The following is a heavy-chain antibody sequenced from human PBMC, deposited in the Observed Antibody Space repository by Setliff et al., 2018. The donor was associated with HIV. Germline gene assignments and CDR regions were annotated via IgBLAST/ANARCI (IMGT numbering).Heavy chain of an antibody. CDR3: ARVTSGTTAGDY. CDR1: GFTFSDHY. J-gene: IGHJ4*02. V-gene: IGHV3-11*06. Sequence: PGGSLRLSCEASGFTFSDHYMTWIRQAPGKGLEWISYIRGDSTSINYADSVKGRFTISRDNAKNSLYLQMNSLRAEDTAVYYCARVTSGTTAGDYWGQGTLVTVSS. D-gene: IGHD1-1*01. CDR2: IRGDSTSI.